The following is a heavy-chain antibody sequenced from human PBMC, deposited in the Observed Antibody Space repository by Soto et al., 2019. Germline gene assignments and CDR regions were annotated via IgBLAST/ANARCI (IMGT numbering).Heavy chain of an antibody. CDR1: GFTFSSYA. Sequence: QVQLVESGGGVVQPGRSLRLSCAASGFTFSSYAMHWVRQAPGKGLEWVAVISYNGNNKYYADSVKGRFTISRDNSKNTLYLQMNSLRGEDTAVYYCARSQQIHITIFGVVISGYLDYWGQGTLVTVSS. CDR3: ARSQQIHITIFGVVISGYLDY. J-gene: IGHJ4*02. CDR2: ISYNGNNK. V-gene: IGHV3-30-3*01. D-gene: IGHD3-3*01.